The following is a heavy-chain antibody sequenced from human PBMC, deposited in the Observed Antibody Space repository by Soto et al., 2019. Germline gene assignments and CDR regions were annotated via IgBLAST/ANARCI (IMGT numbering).Heavy chain of an antibody. Sequence: RASVKVSCKASGYTFTSYYMHWVRQAPGQRLEWMGIINPSGGSTIYAQKFQGRVTMTRDTSTSTVYMELSSLRSEDTAVYYCARDRHPMVRGVKVKWFDPWGQGTLVTVSS. D-gene: IGHD3-10*01. V-gene: IGHV1-46*01. J-gene: IGHJ5*02. CDR2: INPSGGST. CDR3: ARDRHPMVRGVKVKWFDP. CDR1: GYTFTSYY.